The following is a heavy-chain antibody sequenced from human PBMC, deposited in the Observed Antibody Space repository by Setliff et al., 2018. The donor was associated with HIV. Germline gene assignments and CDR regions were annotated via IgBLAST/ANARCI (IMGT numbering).Heavy chain of an antibody. Sequence: LRLSCATSGFTFTSYAIGWVRQAPGGGLEYVSAVSGNGGTTYYTDSVKGRFTISRDTSKNTFYLEMNSLRDEDTAVYYCARDPFLAQGFWSGYYSDYWGQGTLVTVSS. J-gene: IGHJ4*02. CDR3: ARDPFLAQGFWSGYYSDY. CDR2: VSGNGGTT. CDR1: GFTFTSYA. V-gene: IGHV3-23*01. D-gene: IGHD3-3*01.